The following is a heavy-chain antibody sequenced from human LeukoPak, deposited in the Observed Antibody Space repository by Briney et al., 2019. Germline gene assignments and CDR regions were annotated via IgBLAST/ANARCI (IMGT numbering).Heavy chain of an antibody. J-gene: IGHJ4*02. Sequence: GGSLRLSCAASGFTFSSYAMHWVRQAPGKGLEWVAVISYDGSNKYYADSVKGRFTISRDNSKNTLYLQMNSLRAEDTAVYYCARARTGLQPPLDYWGQGTLVTVSS. CDR2: ISYDGSNK. V-gene: IGHV3-30-3*01. CDR3: ARARTGLQPPLDY. CDR1: GFTFSSYA. D-gene: IGHD5-24*01.